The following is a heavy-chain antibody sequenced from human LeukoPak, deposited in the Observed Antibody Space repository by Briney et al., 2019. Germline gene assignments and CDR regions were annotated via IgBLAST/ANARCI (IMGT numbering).Heavy chain of an antibody. CDR2: ISAYNGNT. V-gene: IGHV1-18*04. D-gene: IGHD5-12*01. Sequence: ASVKVSCKASGYTFTSYGISWVRQAPGQGLEWMGWISAYNGNTNYAQKLQGRVTMTTDTSTSTAYMELRSLRSDDTAVYYCARVSDIVATISGNWLDPWGQGALVTVSS. CDR3: ARVSDIVATISGNWLDP. J-gene: IGHJ5*02. CDR1: GYTFTSYG.